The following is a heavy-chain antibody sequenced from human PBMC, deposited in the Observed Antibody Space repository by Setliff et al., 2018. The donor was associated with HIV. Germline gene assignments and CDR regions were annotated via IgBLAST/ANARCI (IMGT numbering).Heavy chain of an antibody. Sequence: SETLSLTCTVSGASLNGGSYFWSWVRQPAGKGLEWIGRIYTSGDTNYNPSLKSRVTISMDTSKKQFSLKLRSVTAADTAVYYCAREAEQDYDVVTETLVEGAYIQFWGQGSLVTVSS. CDR2: IYTSGDT. J-gene: IGHJ1*01. CDR1: GASLNGGSYF. D-gene: IGHD3-9*01. V-gene: IGHV4-61*02. CDR3: AREAEQDYDVVTETLVEGAYIQF.